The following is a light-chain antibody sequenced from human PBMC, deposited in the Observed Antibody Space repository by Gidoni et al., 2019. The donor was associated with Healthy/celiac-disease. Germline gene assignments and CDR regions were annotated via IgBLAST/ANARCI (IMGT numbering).Light chain of an antibody. J-gene: IGLJ2*01. CDR3: QSSDSSLRGSGDVV. CDR1: SSNIGAGYD. Sequence: QSVLTQPPSGSGAPGQRVTISCTGRSSNIGAGYDVHWYQQRPGPAPKLLIYGNSHRPSGVPDRFSGSKSGPSASLAITGLQAEDEADYYCQSSDSSLRGSGDVVFGGGTKLTVL. V-gene: IGLV1-40*01. CDR2: GNS.